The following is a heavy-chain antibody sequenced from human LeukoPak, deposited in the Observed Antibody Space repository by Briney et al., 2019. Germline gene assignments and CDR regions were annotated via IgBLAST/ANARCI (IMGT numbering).Heavy chain of an antibody. CDR2: TYTGGST. CDR1: GFTVSDHY. Sequence: PGGSLRLSCAASGFTVSDHYMTWVRQAPGKGLEWVSITYTGGSTYSADSVKDRFTISRDNAKNSLYLQMNSLRAEDTAVYYCVLGGYDSPYLGFDYWGQGTLVTVSS. D-gene: IGHD3-22*01. CDR3: VLGGYDSPYLGFDY. V-gene: IGHV3-66*01. J-gene: IGHJ4*02.